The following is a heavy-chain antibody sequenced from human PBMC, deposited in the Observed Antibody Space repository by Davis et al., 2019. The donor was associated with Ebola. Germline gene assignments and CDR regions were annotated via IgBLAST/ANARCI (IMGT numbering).Heavy chain of an antibody. CDR3: ARDSGWNIDY. CDR1: GFTFYRYE. D-gene: IGHD1/OR15-1a*01. J-gene: IGHJ4*02. Sequence: GGSLRLSCAASGFTFYRYEMNWVRQAPGKGLEWVSYISGSATSTFYADSVKGRFTISRDNARDSLYLQMNSLRAEDTAVYYCARDSGWNIDYWGQGTLVTVSS. V-gene: IGHV3-48*03. CDR2: ISGSATST.